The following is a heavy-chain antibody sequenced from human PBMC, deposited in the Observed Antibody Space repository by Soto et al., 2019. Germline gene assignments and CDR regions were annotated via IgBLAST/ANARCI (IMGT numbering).Heavy chain of an antibody. CDR3: AREGGVYYYYYYGMDV. CDR1: GFTFSSYA. D-gene: IGHD2-8*01. CDR2: ISYDGSNK. Sequence: QVQLVESGGGVFQPGRSLRLSCAASGFTFSSYAMHWVRQAPGNGLEWVAVISYDGSNKYYADSVKGRFTISRDNSKNSLYLQMNSLCAEDTAVYYCAREGGVYYYYYYGMDVWGQGTTVTVSS. V-gene: IGHV3-30*14. J-gene: IGHJ6*02.